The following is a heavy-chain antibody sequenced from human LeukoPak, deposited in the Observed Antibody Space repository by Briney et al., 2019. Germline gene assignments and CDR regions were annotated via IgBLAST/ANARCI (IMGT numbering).Heavy chain of an antibody. CDR2: IYHCGST. D-gene: IGHD3-9*01. V-gene: IGHV4-30-2*01. CDR3: ARTNYDILTGYYIRAYYFDY. CDR1: GGSISSGGYS. Sequence: SQALSLTCAVSGGSISSGGYSWSCIRQPPGKGLEWIGYIYHCGSTYYNPSLKSRVTISVDRSKNQFSLKLSSVTAADTAVYYCARTNYDILTGYYIRAYYFDYWGQGTLVTVSS. J-gene: IGHJ4*02.